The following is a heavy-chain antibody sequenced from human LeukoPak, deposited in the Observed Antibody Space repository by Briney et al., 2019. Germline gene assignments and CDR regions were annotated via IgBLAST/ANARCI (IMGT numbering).Heavy chain of an antibody. D-gene: IGHD6-13*01. Sequence: GGSLRLSCATSGFTFNNYAMNWVRQAPGKGLEWVSAISGSGGSTYYADSVKGRFTISRDNSKDTLYLQMNSLRAEDTAVYYCAKEGIAESDYWGQGTLVTVSS. CDR1: GFTFNNYA. J-gene: IGHJ4*02. CDR3: AKEGIAESDY. V-gene: IGHV3-23*01. CDR2: ISGSGGST.